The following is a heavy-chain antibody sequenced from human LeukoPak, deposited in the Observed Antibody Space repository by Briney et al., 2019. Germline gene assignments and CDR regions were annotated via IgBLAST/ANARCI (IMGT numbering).Heavy chain of an antibody. J-gene: IGHJ4*02. CDR1: GGSFSGYY. CDR2: INHSGST. V-gene: IGHV4-34*01. Sequence: PSETLSLTCAVYGGSFSGYYWSCIRQPPGKGLEWIGEINHSGSTNYTPSLKSRVTISVDTSKNQFSLKLSSVTAAETAVYYWARGSSMVRGVTAFTDGWGQGTLVTASS. CDR3: ARGSSMVRGVTAFTDG. D-gene: IGHD3-10*01.